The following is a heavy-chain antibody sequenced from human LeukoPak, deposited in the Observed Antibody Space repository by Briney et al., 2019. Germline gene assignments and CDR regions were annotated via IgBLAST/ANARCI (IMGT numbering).Heavy chain of an antibody. Sequence: ASETLSLTCAVYGGSFSGYYWSWIRQPPGKGLEWIGEINHSGSTNYNPSLKSRVTISVDTSKNQFSLKLSSVTAADTAVYYCARDSGTTGEVKFDPWGQGTLSPSPQ. V-gene: IGHV4-34*01. J-gene: IGHJ5*02. D-gene: IGHD3-10*01. CDR1: GGSFSGYY. CDR3: ARDSGTTGEVKFDP. CDR2: INHSGST.